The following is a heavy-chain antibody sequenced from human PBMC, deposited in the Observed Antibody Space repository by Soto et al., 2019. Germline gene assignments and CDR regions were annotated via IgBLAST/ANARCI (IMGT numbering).Heavy chain of an antibody. D-gene: IGHD1-26*01. CDR2: IYPGDSDT. CDR1: GYSFTSYW. Sequence: GESLKISCKVSGYSFTSYWIGWVRQMPGKGLEWMGIIYPGDSDTRYSPSFQGQVTISADKSISTAYLQLNSVTPEDTAVYFCARGEQYSGRIFDYWGQGTLVTVSS. J-gene: IGHJ4*01. CDR3: ARGEQYSGRIFDY. V-gene: IGHV5-51*01.